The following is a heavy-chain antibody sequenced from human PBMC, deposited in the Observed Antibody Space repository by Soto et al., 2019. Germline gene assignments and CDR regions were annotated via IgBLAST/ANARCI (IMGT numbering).Heavy chain of an antibody. CDR2: IYWDDDK. D-gene: IGHD2-15*01. Sequence: QITLKESGPTLVKPTQTLTLTCTFSGFSLSTSGVGVAWIRQPPGKALEWLALIYWDDDKRYRPSLEGRLTITKDTSKNQVVLTVTNMDSVDTATYYCAYLPCSGGSCYWFSFSGMDVWGQGTTVTVSS. V-gene: IGHV2-5*02. CDR3: AYLPCSGGSCYWFSFSGMDV. J-gene: IGHJ6*02. CDR1: GFSLSTSGVG.